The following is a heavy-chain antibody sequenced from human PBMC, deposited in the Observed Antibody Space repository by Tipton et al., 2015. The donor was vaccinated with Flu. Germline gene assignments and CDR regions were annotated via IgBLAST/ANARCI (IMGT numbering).Heavy chain of an antibody. Sequence: GSLRLSCAASGFTFSSYWMSWVRQAPGKGLEWAANIKQDGSEKYYVDSVKGRFTISRDNAKNSLCLQMNSLRAEDTAVYYCATGDIVVVPAANIQLEPGAFDIWGQGTMVTVSS. J-gene: IGHJ3*02. D-gene: IGHD2-2*01. CDR3: ATGDIVVVPAANIQLEPGAFDI. V-gene: IGHV3-7*03. CDR1: GFTFSSYW. CDR2: IKQDGSEK.